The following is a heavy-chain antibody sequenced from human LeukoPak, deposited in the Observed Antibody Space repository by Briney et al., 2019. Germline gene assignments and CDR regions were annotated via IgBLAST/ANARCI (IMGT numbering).Heavy chain of an antibody. CDR1: GGSISSSSYY. CDR2: IYYSGSS. Sequence: PSETLSLTCTVSGGSISSSSYYWGWLRQPPGKGLEWIVSIYYSGSSYYNPSLKSRVTISVDTSKNQFSLKLSSVTAADTAVYYCARVGWDMIVVVMYSFDIWAQGTMVTVSS. V-gene: IGHV4-39*07. CDR3: ARVGWDMIVVVMYSFDI. D-gene: IGHD3-22*01. J-gene: IGHJ3*02.